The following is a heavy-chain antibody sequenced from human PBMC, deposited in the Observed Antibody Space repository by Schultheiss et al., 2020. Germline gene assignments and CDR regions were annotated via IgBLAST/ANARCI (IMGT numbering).Heavy chain of an antibody. J-gene: IGHJ3*02. V-gene: IGHV3-21*01. CDR3: ARDNSGLRRGAFDI. CDR2: ISSSSSYI. CDR1: GFTFSSYS. D-gene: IGHD7-27*01. Sequence: GGSLRLSCAASGFTFSSYSMNWVRQAPGKGLEWVSSISSSSSYIYYADSVKGRFTISRDNAKNSLYLQMNSLRAEDTAVYYCARDNSGLRRGAFDIWGQGTMVNVSS.